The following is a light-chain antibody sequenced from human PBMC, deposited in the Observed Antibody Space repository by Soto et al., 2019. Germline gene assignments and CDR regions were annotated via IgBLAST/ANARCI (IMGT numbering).Light chain of an antibody. CDR3: QTWGTGIQV. J-gene: IGLJ2*01. CDR2: LNSDGSH. V-gene: IGLV4-69*01. CDR1: SGHSSYA. Sequence: QLVLTQSPSASASLGASVKLTCTLRSGHSSYAIAWHQQQPEKGPRYLMKLNSDGSHSKGDAIPDRFSGSSSGAERYLTISSLQFDDEADYYCQTWGTGIQVFGGGTMLTVL.